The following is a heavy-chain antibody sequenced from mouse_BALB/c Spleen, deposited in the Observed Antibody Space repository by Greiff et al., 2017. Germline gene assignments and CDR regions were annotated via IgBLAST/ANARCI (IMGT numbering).Heavy chain of an antibody. D-gene: IGHD1-1*01. J-gene: IGHJ4*01. Sequence: DVQLQESGPGLVKPSQSLSLTCSVTGYSITSGYYWNWIRQFPGNKLEWMGYISYDGSNNYNPSLKNRISITRDTSKNQFFLKLNSVTTEDTATYYCAREVYYYGSSNYAMDYWGQGTSVTVSS. CDR1: GYSITSGYY. CDR2: ISYDGSN. V-gene: IGHV3-6*02. CDR3: AREVYYYGSSNYAMDY.